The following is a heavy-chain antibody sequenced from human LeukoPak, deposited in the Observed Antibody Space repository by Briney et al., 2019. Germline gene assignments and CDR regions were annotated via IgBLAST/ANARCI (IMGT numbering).Heavy chain of an antibody. CDR2: IYARSGIT. CDR3: ARTYDFGRGPPGDAFDN. J-gene: IGHJ3*02. Sequence: PGGSLRLSCAGSGSTFTIFGLNWVRQAPGKGPEWVSYIYARSGITYYADSVQGRFTISRDDARESVFLQMDGLRVDDTAVYYCARTYDFGRGPPGDAFDNWGPGTWVIVSA. V-gene: IGHV3-48*01. CDR1: GSTFTIFG. D-gene: IGHD3/OR15-3a*01.